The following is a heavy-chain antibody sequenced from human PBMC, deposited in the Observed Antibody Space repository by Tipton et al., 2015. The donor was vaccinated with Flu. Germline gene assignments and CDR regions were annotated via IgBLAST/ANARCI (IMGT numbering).Heavy chain of an antibody. CDR1: GFTFSSYE. V-gene: IGHV3-30*18. J-gene: IGHJ3*02. CDR2: ISYDGSNT. CDR3: AKDLSRGYRLDDAFDI. D-gene: IGHD5-12*01. Sequence: SLRLSCAASGFTFSSYEMNWVRQAPGKGLEWVAVISYDGSNTYYADSVKGRFTISRDNSKNTLYLQMNSLRDEDTAVYYCAKDLSRGYRLDDAFDIWGQGTMVTVSS.